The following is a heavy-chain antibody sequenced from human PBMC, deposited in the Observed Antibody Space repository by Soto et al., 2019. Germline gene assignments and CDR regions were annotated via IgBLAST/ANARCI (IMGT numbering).Heavy chain of an antibody. CDR3: ARGIAADRGDWLDP. J-gene: IGHJ5*02. V-gene: IGHV6-1*01. D-gene: IGHD6-6*01. CDR2: TYFRSKWFN. CDR1: GDSVSSNSAA. Sequence: QVQLQQSGPGLVKPSQTLSLTCVISGDSVSSNSAAWNWIRQSPSRGLEWLGRTYFRSKWFNDYAISVRNRITINPDTSKNQFSLRLNSVTPDDTAVYYCARGIAADRGDWLDPWAQGTLVTVSS.